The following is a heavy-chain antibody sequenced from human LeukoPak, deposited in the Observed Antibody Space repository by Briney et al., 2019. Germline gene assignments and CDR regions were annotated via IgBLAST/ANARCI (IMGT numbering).Heavy chain of an antibody. V-gene: IGHV1-2*02. CDR2: MNPNSGGT. J-gene: IGHJ4*02. CDR3: APRRVAADKGFDY. CDR1: GYTFTDYY. D-gene: IGHD6-19*01. Sequence: ASVKVSCKASGYTFTDYYTHWMRQAPGQGPEWMGWMNPNSGGTNYAQKFQGRVTMTRDTSITTAYMDLSSLRSDDTAVYYCAPRRVAADKGFDYWGQGTLVTVSS.